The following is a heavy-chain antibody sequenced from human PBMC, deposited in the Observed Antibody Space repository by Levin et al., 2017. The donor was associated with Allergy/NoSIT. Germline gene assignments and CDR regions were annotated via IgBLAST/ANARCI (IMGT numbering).Heavy chain of an antibody. CDR1: GGSISSGGYS. J-gene: IGHJ4*02. V-gene: IGHV4-30-2*01. Sequence: PSETLSLTCAVSGGSISSGGYSWSWLRQPPGKGREGIGNIYVSGSTNDNPSLKSRVTMSVARSKNQLSLTLSYVTAADTAVYYCARVAGYSYGYYFDYWGPGTLVTVSS. CDR3: ARVAGYSYGYYFDY. CDR2: IYVSGST. D-gene: IGHD5-18*01.